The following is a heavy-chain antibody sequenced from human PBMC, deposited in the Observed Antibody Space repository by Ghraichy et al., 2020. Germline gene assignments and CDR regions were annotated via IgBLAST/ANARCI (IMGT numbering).Heavy chain of an antibody. D-gene: IGHD5-24*01. J-gene: IGHJ4*02. CDR1: GGSISSYY. Sequence: SETLSLTCTVSGGSISSYYWSWIRQPPGKGLEWIGYIYYSGSTNYNPSLKSRVTISVDTSKNQFSLKLSSVTAADTAVYYCASSEMAEVGGTDYFDYWGQGTLVTVSS. CDR3: ASSEMAEVGGTDYFDY. V-gene: IGHV4-59*08. CDR2: IYYSGST.